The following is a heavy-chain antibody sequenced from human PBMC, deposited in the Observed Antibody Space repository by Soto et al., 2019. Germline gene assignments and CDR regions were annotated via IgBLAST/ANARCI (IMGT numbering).Heavy chain of an antibody. Sequence: GGSLRLSCAASGFTFDDYAMHWVRQAPGKGLEWVSGISWNSGSIGYADSVKGRFTISRDNAKNSLYLQMNSLRAEDTALYYCAKGCSGGSCYYYYYMDVWGKGTTVTVSS. J-gene: IGHJ6*03. CDR3: AKGCSGGSCYYYYYMDV. CDR1: GFTFDDYA. CDR2: ISWNSGSI. V-gene: IGHV3-9*01. D-gene: IGHD2-15*01.